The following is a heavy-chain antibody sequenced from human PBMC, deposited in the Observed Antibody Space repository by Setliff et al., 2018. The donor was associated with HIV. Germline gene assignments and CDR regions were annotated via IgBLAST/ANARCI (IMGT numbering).Heavy chain of an antibody. CDR1: GASVSMPGW. Sequence: PSETLSLTCTVIGASVSMPGWWGWVRQSPGKRLEWIGEVSDGGTKYNPSLQGRATTSVDRSKNQFSLELRSVTAADTATYYCASRGIVVVTMSMPDEFFVHWGHGTLVTVSS. CDR3: ASRGIVVVTMSMPDEFFVH. V-gene: IGHV4-4*02. J-gene: IGHJ1*01. D-gene: IGHD2-21*02. CDR2: VSDGGT.